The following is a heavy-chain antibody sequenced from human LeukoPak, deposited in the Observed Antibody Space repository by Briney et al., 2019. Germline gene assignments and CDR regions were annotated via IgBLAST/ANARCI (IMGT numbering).Heavy chain of an antibody. D-gene: IGHD2-2*01. CDR2: IYTSGST. Sequence: SETLSLTCTVSGGSISSYYWSWIRQPAGKGLEWIGRIYTSGSTNYNPSLKSRVTISVDTSKNQFSLKLSSVTAADTAVYYCARRPRYCSSTSCPFDPWGQGTLVTVSS. CDR1: GGSISSYY. J-gene: IGHJ5*02. V-gene: IGHV4-4*07. CDR3: ARRPRYCSSTSCPFDP.